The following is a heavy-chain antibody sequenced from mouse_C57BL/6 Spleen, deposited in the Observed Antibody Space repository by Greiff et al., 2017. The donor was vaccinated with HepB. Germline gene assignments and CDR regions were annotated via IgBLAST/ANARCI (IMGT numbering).Heavy chain of an antibody. CDR1: GYTFTSYW. D-gene: IGHD2-1*01. J-gene: IGHJ2*01. Sequence: VKLQQPGAELVRPGSSVKLSCKASGYTFTSYWMDWVKQRPGQGLEWIGNIYPSDSETHYNQKFKDKATLTVDKSSSTAYMQLSSLTSEDSAVYDSARRDNYGNSDYWGQGTTLTVSS. V-gene: IGHV1-61*01. CDR3: ARRDNYGNSDY. CDR2: IYPSDSET.